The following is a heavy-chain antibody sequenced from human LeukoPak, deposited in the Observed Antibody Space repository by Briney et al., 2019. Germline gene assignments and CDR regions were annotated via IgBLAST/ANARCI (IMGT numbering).Heavy chain of an antibody. CDR2: ISAYNGNT. Sequence: ASVTVSCKASGYTFTSYGISWVRQAPGQGLEWMGWISAYNGNTNYAQKLQGRVTMTTDTSTSTAYMELRSLRSDDTAVYYCARDCSEEADCYLGYWGQGTLVTVSS. J-gene: IGHJ4*02. D-gene: IGHD2-21*02. V-gene: IGHV1-18*01. CDR1: GYTFTSYG. CDR3: ARDCSEEADCYLGY.